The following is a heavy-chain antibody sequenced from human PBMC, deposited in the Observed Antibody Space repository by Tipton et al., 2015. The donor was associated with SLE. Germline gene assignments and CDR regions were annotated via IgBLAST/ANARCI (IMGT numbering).Heavy chain of an antibody. V-gene: IGHV4-59*12. CDR1: GGSISSYY. D-gene: IGHD3-10*01. CDR3: ARGGDVSGSYADY. CDR2: TYYSGST. Sequence: TLSLTCTVSGGSISSYYWSWIRQPPGKGLEWIGYTYYSGSTNYNPSLKSRVTISVDTSKNQFSLKLSSVTAADTAVYYCARGGDVSGSYADYWGQGTLVTVSS. J-gene: IGHJ4*02.